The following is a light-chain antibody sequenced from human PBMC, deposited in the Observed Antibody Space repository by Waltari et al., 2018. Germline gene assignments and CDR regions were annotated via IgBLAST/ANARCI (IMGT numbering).Light chain of an antibody. J-gene: IGLJ3*02. V-gene: IGLV3-25*03. CDR2: KDT. CDR3: QSADSSERWV. Sequence: SYDLTQPASVSVSPGQTARITCSGDAFPKQYAYWYQKKPSQAPVLKIYKDTERPSGIPERFSGSTSGTTVTLTITGVLAEDEAQYYCQSADSSERWVFGGGTKLTVL. CDR1: AFPKQY.